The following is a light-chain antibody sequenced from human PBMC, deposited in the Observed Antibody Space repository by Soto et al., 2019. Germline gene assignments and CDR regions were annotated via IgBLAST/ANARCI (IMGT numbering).Light chain of an antibody. CDR3: QQRSSWRVT. V-gene: IGKV3-11*01. CDR1: QSVSTF. CDR2: DVS. Sequence: EIVLTQFPATLSLSPGERATLSCRASQSVSTFLAWYQQKPGQAPRLVVYDVSKRATGIPARFSGSGSGTDFTLTISSLEPEDFAVYYCQQRSSWRVTFSGGTKVEIK. J-gene: IGKJ4*01.